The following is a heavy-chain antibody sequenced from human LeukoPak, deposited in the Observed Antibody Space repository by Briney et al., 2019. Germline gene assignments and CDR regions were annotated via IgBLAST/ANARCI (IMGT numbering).Heavy chain of an antibody. CDR3: AREGPPSGTIDY. V-gene: IGHV4-31*03. CDR1: GGSISSGGYY. CDR2: IYYSGST. J-gene: IGHJ4*02. Sequence: SETLSLTCTVSGGSISSGGYYWRWIRQHPGKGLEWIGYIYYSGSTYYNPSLKSRVTISVDTSKNQFSLKLSSVTAADTAVYYCAREGPPSGTIDYWGQGTLVTVSS. D-gene: IGHD1-26*01.